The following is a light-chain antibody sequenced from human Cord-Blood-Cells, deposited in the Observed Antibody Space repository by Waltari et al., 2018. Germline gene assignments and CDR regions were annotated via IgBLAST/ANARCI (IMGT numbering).Light chain of an antibody. V-gene: IGLV1-44*01. J-gene: IGLJ3*02. CDR3: AAWDDSLNARV. Sequence: QSVLTQPPSASGTPGQRVTIYCSGSSSNIGSNTVNWYQQLPGTAPKLLIYSNNQRPSGVPDRFSGSKSGTSASLAISGLQSEDEADYYCAAWDDSLNARVFGGGTKLTVL. CDR1: SSNIGSNT. CDR2: SNN.